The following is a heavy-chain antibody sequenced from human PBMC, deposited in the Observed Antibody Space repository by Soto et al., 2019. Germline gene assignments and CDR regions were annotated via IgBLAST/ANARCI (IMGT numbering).Heavy chain of an antibody. V-gene: IGHV5-51*01. Sequence: PGESLKISCKGSGYSFTTYWIGWVRQMPGKGLEYMGIIYPGDSDTRYSPSLQGQVTISADKSISTAYLQWSSLKASDTAMYYCARPRSSSRIYYGMDVWGQGTTVTVSS. CDR2: IYPGDSDT. CDR3: ARPRSSSRIYYGMDV. D-gene: IGHD6-13*01. CDR1: GYSFTTYW. J-gene: IGHJ6*02.